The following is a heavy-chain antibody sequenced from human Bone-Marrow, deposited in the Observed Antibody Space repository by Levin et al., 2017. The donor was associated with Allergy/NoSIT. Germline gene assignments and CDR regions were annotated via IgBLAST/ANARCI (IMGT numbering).Heavy chain of an antibody. CDR3: TTGLEWELHTSIG. CDR1: GFTFRNAW. D-gene: IGHD1-26*01. Sequence: SCAASGFTFRNAWMTWVRQTPGKGLEWVGRIISKTDGGRTDYAAPVKGRFIISRNDSENTLYLQMNSLKTEDSAVYYCTTGLEWELHTSIGWGQGTLVTVSS. V-gene: IGHV3-15*01. CDR2: IISKTDGGRT. J-gene: IGHJ4*02.